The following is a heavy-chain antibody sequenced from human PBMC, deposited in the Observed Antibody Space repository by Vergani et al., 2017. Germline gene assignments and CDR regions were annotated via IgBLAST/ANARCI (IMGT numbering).Heavy chain of an antibody. V-gene: IGHV4-61*02. CDR2: IYTSGST. CDR3: ATEVYCSSTSCLLLDY. Sequence: QVQLQESGPGLVKPSQTLSLTCTVSGGSISSGSYYWSWIRQPAGKGLEWIGRIYTSGSTNYNPSLKSRVTMSVDTSKNQFSLKLSSVTAADTAVYYCATEVYCSSTSCLLLDYWGQGTLVTVSS. D-gene: IGHD2-2*01. J-gene: IGHJ4*02. CDR1: GGSISSGSYY.